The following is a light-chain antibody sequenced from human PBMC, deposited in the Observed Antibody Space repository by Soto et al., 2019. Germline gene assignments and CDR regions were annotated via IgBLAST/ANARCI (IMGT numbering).Light chain of an antibody. J-gene: IGKJ1*01. CDR1: QALNTR. CDR3: HQRKSWPRT. CDR2: LTS. Sequence: EIVLTQSPATLSAFPGDRVTLSCRASQALNTRLAWYQHKPGQAPRLLISLTSNRAAGVPARFSAWGSETDFTLTISDVEPEDFAVYYCHQRKSWPRTFGQGTKVEIK. V-gene: IGKV3-11*01.